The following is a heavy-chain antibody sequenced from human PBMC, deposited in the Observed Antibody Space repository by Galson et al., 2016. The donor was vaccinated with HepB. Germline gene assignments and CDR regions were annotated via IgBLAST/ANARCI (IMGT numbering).Heavy chain of an antibody. CDR3: ARRRPGGSMDF. V-gene: IGHV4-59*08. Sequence: SETLSLTCSVSGDSVNYFSWSWIRRSPGKGLEWIGYIYYSGSTSYNPSLKSRLTISIDKSKNRFSLQLNSVTAADTAVYFCARRRPGGSMDFWGPGTTVTVSS. J-gene: IGHJ6*02. CDR1: GDSVNYFS. CDR2: IYYSGST. D-gene: IGHD1-1*01.